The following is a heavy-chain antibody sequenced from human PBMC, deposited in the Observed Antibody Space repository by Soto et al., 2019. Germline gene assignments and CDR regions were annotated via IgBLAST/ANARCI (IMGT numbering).Heavy chain of an antibody. D-gene: IGHD3-9*01. Sequence: PGGSLRLSCAASGFTFSSYAMSWVRQAPGKGLEWVSAISGSGGSTYYADSVKGRFTLSRDDSKSIAYLQMNSLKTEDTAVYYCARHILTGYCDYWGQGTLVTSPQ. J-gene: IGHJ4*02. CDR2: ISGSGGST. CDR1: GFTFSSYA. V-gene: IGHV3-23*01. CDR3: ARHILTGYCDY.